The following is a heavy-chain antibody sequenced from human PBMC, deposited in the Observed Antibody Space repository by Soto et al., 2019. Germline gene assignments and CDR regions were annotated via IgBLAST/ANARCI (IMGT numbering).Heavy chain of an antibody. Sequence: QVQLVQSGTEMRKPGASVKVSCKASGYILTAYGINWVRQAPGQGLEWMGWISACNGNTNYAQKFQGRFTMTTDTPTTTAHMELRSLRSDDTAVYYCASGPLSGAGSYTWGQGTLVTVSS. D-gene: IGHD3-10*01. CDR3: ASGPLSGAGSYT. CDR2: ISACNGNT. CDR1: GYILTAYG. V-gene: IGHV1-18*01. J-gene: IGHJ4*02.